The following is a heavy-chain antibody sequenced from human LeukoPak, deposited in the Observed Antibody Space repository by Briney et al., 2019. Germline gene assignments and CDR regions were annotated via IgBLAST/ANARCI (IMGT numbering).Heavy chain of an antibody. CDR1: GGSISSYY. D-gene: IGHD6-6*01. Sequence: SETLSLTCTVSGGSISSYYWSWIRQPPGKGLEWIGYIYYSGSTNYNPSLKSRVTISVDTSKNQFSLKLSSVTAADTAVYYCAREVKAARFDYWGQGTLVTVSS. CDR2: IYYSGST. V-gene: IGHV4-59*01. J-gene: IGHJ4*02. CDR3: AREVKAARFDY.